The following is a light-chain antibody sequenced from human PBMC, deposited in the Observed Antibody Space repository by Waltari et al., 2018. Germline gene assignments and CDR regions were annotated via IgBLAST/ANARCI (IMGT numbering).Light chain of an antibody. Sequence: DIQMTQPPSTLSASVGDRVTITCRASQIISTLLAWYQQKPGEAPRLIIYQASTLEDGVPSRFSGSGSGTEFTLTISSLQPDDFEQYNAYATFGPGTKVEIK. J-gene: IGKJ3*01. CDR3: YAT. V-gene: IGKV1-5*03. CDR1: QIISTL. CDR2: QAS.